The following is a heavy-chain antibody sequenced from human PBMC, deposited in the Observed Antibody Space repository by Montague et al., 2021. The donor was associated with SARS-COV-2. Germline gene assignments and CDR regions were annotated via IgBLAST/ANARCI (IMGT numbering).Heavy chain of an antibody. J-gene: IGHJ6*02. CDR1: GGSISSSSYY. Sequence: SETLSLTCTVSGGSISSSSYYWGWIRQPPGKGLEWIGSTYYSGSTYYNPSLKSRVTIPVDTSKNQFSLKLSSVTAADTAVYYCARVGRQQLVRLSGMDVWGQGTTVTVSS. V-gene: IGHV4-39*07. CDR3: ARVGRQQLVRLSGMDV. CDR2: TYYSGST. D-gene: IGHD6-13*01.